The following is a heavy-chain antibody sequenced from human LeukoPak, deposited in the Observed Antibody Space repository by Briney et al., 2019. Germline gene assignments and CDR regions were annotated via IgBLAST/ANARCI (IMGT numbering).Heavy chain of an antibody. CDR2: ISDSGGST. D-gene: IGHD5-18*01. Sequence: GGSLRLSCAASGFTFSIYAMSWVRQAPGRGLEWVSSISDSGGSTYYADSVKGRSTISRDNSRNTLYLQMNSLRAEDTAVYYCAKLNTAMVDSQTDYWGQGTLVTVSS. CDR1: GFTFSIYA. CDR3: AKLNTAMVDSQTDY. J-gene: IGHJ4*02. V-gene: IGHV3-23*01.